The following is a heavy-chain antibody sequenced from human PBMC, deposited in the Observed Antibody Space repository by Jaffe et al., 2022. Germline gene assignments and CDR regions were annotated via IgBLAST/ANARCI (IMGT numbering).Heavy chain of an antibody. J-gene: IGHJ5*02. V-gene: IGHV3-20*01. D-gene: IGHD6-19*01. Sequence: EVQLVESGGGVVRPGGSLRLSCAASGFTFDDYGMSWVRQAPGKGLEWVSGINWNGGSTGYADSVKGRFTISRDNAKNSLYLQMNSLRAEDTALYHCARGHGIVGYSSGWGWFDPWGQGTLVTVSS. CDR1: GFTFDDYG. CDR2: INWNGGST. CDR3: ARGHGIVGYSSGWGWFDP.